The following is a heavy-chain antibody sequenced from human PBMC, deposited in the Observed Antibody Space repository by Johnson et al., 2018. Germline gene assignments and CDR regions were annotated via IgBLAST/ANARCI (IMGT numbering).Heavy chain of an antibody. V-gene: IGHV3-23*04. D-gene: IGHD3-10*01. J-gene: IGHJ3*01. CDR2: ISGTGDST. Sequence: VQLVESGGGLVQPGGSLRLSCAASGFTFSSSSMSWVRQAPGKGLEWVSAISGTGDSTYYADSVKGRFTISRDNSKNTLFLQMNSLRAEDTAVYYCAKIWFGPHDAFDVWGQGTFVTVSS. CDR1: GFTFSSSS. CDR3: AKIWFGPHDAFDV.